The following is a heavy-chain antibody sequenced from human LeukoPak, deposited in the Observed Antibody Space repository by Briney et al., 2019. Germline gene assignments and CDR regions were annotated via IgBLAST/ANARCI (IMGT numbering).Heavy chain of an antibody. CDR1: EDSITTSY. Sequence: SETLSLTCSVSEDSITTSYWNWIRQPPGQGLEWIGSIFYSGNTKYNPALQSRVTISVDTSKNQFSLEVNSVTAADTAVYYCARGRLSPSAFRPFEHWGRGTLVTVSS. CDR2: IFYSGNT. D-gene: IGHD2/OR15-2a*01. CDR3: ARGRLSPSAFRPFEH. J-gene: IGHJ4*02. V-gene: IGHV4-59*01.